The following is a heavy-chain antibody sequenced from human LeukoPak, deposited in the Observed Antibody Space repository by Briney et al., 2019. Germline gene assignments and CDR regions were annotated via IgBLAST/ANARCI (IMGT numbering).Heavy chain of an antibody. D-gene: IGHD4-17*01. Sequence: SVKVSCKTSGGTFNNSAISWVRQAPGQGLEWLGGIMPLFGTAGYAQKFQGRVTITKDESTRTVYLEVTSLTSDDTAVYYCGRDVHGDYGSGWFDPWGEGTLVSVSS. CDR1: GGTFNNSA. CDR3: GRDVHGDYGSGWFDP. J-gene: IGHJ5*02. CDR2: IMPLFGTA. V-gene: IGHV1-69*05.